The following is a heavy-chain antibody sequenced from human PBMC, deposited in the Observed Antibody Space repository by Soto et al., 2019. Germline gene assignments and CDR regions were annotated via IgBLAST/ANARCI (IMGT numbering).Heavy chain of an antibody. V-gene: IGHV1-69*13. J-gene: IGHJ4*02. CDR1: GGTFSSYA. Sequence: SVKVSCKASGGTFSSYAISWVRQAPGQGLEWMGGIIPIFGTANYAQKFQGRVTITADESTSTAYMELSSLRSEDTAVYYCATDKQLVRGLDYWGQGTLVTVSS. CDR2: IIPIFGTA. CDR3: ATDKQLVRGLDY. D-gene: IGHD6-6*01.